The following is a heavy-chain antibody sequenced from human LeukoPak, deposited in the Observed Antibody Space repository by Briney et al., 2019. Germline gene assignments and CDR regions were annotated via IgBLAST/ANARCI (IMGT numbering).Heavy chain of an antibody. Sequence: GGSLRLSCAASGFSFSSYSMSWVRQAPGKGLEWVSAISGSGGSTYYADSVKGRFTISRDNSKNTLYLQMNSLRAEDTAVYYCAGEYSSSWYYFDYWGQGTLVTVSS. CDR2: ISGSGGST. CDR3: AGEYSSSWYYFDY. V-gene: IGHV3-23*01. CDR1: GFSFSSYS. J-gene: IGHJ4*02. D-gene: IGHD6-6*01.